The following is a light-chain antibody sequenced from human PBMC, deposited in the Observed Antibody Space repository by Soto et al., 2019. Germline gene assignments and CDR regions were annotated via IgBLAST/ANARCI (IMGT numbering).Light chain of an antibody. J-gene: IGKJ2*01. CDR3: QQYYSTPRT. Sequence: VMTQSPATLSLSPGERATLSCRASQNVRSSLAWFQQRPGQPPRLLIHGASTRATGVPARFSGSGSGTEFTLTISGLRSEDSATYYCQQYYSTPRTFGQGTKVEIK. V-gene: IGKV3-15*01. CDR2: GAS. CDR1: QNVRSS.